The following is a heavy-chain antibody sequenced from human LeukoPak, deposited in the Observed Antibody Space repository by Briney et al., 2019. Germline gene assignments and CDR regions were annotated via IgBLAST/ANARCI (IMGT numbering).Heavy chain of an antibody. CDR1: GGSISSGSYY. D-gene: IGHD1-20*01. CDR3: ARDVGLRSYNWNSDAFDI. CDR2: IYTSGST. V-gene: IGHV4-61*02. J-gene: IGHJ3*02. Sequence: PSETLSLTCTVSGGSISSGSYYWSWIRQPAGKGLEWIGRIYTSGSTNYNPSLKSRVTISVDTSQNQFSLKLSSVTAADTAVYYCARDVGLRSYNWNSDAFDIWGQGTMVTVSS.